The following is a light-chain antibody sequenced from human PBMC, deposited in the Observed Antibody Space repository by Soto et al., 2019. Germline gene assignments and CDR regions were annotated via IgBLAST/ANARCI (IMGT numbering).Light chain of an antibody. Sequence: QSVLTQPASVSGSPGQSITISCTGTTSDVGGYNYVSWYQQHPGKAPQLIIYEVSNRPSGVSNRFSGSKSGNTASLTVSGLQAEDEADYYCSSYTSSSTPYVFGTGTKLTVL. J-gene: IGLJ1*01. CDR3: SSYTSSSTPYV. CDR1: TSDVGGYNY. V-gene: IGLV2-14*01. CDR2: EVS.